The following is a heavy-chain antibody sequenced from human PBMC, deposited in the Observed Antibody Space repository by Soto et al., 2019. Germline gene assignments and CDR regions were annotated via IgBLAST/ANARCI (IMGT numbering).Heavy chain of an antibody. J-gene: IGHJ4*02. D-gene: IGHD3-10*01. CDR3: AAGYGSGSYVDY. V-gene: IGHV1-69*02. CDR1: GGTFSSYT. CDR2: IIPLLGIA. Sequence: QVQLVQSGAEVKKPGSSVKVSCKAAGGTFSSYTFSWVRQAPGQGLEWMGRIIPLLGIANYAQKFQGRVTFTADKSTSTAYMELSSLRSEDTAVYYCAAGYGSGSYVDYWGQGTLVTVSS.